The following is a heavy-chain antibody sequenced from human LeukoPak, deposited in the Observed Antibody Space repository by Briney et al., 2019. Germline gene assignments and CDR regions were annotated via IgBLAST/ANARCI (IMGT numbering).Heavy chain of an antibody. J-gene: IGHJ1*01. CDR2: ISAYTGNT. V-gene: IGHV1-18*01. D-gene: IGHD3-3*01. CDR1: GYTFTNYG. Sequence: ASVKVSFKASGYTFTNYGITWVRQAPGQGLEWMGWISAYTGNTNYAQKIQGRVTMTTDTSTSTAYMELRSLRSDDTAVYYCARDVPNYDFWSGYYGEYFQHWGQGTLVTVSS. CDR3: ARDVPNYDFWSGYYGEYFQH.